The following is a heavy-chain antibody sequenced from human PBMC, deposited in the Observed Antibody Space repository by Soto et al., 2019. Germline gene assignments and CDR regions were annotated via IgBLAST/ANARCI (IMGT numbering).Heavy chain of an antibody. Sequence: EVQLVESGGGLVQPGGSLRLSCAASGFTFNNYWMHWVRQAPGKGLVWVSRINSDGSSTSYADSVKGRFTISRDNAKNTLYLQMSILGAEDTAVYYCARGRCTAVFFDYWGQGTLVTVSS. CDR1: GFTFNNYW. CDR2: INSDGSST. CDR3: ARGRCTAVFFDY. D-gene: IGHD2-15*01. V-gene: IGHV3-74*01. J-gene: IGHJ4*02.